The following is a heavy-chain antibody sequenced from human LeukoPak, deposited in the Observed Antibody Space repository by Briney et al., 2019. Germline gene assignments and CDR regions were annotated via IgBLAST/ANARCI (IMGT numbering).Heavy chain of an antibody. CDR1: GFTFSSYG. D-gene: IGHD2-2*01. V-gene: IGHV3-23*01. CDR3: ALLTPTANIVVVPMDV. J-gene: IGHJ6*02. CDR2: ISGSGGST. Sequence: GGSLRLSCAASGFTFSSYGMRWVRQAPGKGLEWVSAISGSGGSTYYADSVKGRFTISRDNSKNTLYLQMNSLRAEDTAVYYCALLTPTANIVVVPMDVWGQGTTVTVSS.